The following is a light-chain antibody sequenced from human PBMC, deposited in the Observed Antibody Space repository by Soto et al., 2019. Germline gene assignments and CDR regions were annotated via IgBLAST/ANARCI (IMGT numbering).Light chain of an antibody. Sequence: DIQMTQSPSSLSASVGDRVTISCRGSQGISSWLAWYQQKPGKAPRLLIYKASSLASGVPSRFSGSGSGTEFTLTISSLQPDDFVTYYCQQYRTFGQGTKVDIK. CDR2: KAS. CDR3: QQYRT. V-gene: IGKV1-5*03. J-gene: IGKJ1*01. CDR1: QGISSW.